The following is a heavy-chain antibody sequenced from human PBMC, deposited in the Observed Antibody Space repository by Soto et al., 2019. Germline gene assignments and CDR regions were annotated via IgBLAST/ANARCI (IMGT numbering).Heavy chain of an antibody. V-gene: IGHV3-30*18. CDR2: ISYDETKK. CDR3: AKELPRNEKALDKMGFDN. D-gene: IGHD3-3*01. CDR1: GFTFTDYA. J-gene: IGHJ4*02. Sequence: QVQLVESGGGVVQPGRSLRLSCAASGFTFTDYAMHWVRQAPGKGLEWVALISYDETKKYYTDSVKGRFTIDRDNSRNTLFLHMNSLRAEDTAVYYCAKELPRNEKALDKMGFDNRGQGTLVTVSS.